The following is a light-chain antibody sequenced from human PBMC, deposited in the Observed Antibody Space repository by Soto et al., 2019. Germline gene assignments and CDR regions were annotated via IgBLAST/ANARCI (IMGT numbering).Light chain of an antibody. CDR1: SSNIGSHH. V-gene: IGLV1-47*01. Sequence: QSVLRQPPSASGTPGQRVTIPCSGSSSNIGSHHVNWYQHLPGTAPNLLIYRSDQRPSGVPDRFTGSKAGTSASLAISGLRSEDEAVYYCAAWGDSLVFGGGTQLTA. J-gene: IGLJ7*02. CDR3: AAWGDSLV. CDR2: RSD.